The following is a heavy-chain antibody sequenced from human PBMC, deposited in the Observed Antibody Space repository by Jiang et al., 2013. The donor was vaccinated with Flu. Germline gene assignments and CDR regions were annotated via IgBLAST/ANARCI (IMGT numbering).Heavy chain of an antibody. Sequence: QTLSLTCAISGDSVSSDSGAWNWIRQSPSRGLEWLGRAYFRSYWYDEYAESVKSRITINPDTSKNQFSLQLKFVTPEDTAVYYCARGTFGVTDSWGQGTLVTVSS. D-gene: IGHD3-10*01. CDR1: GDSVSSDSGA. J-gene: IGHJ5*01. CDR2: AYFRSYWYD. V-gene: IGHV6-1*01. CDR3: ARGTFGVTDS.